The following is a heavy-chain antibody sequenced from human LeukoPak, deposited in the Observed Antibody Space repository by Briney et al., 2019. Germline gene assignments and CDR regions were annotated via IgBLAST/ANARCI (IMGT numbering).Heavy chain of an antibody. Sequence: SVKVSCKPSGGTFSSYAISWVRQAPGQGLEWMGRIIPIFGTANYAQKFQGRVTITTDESTSTAYMELSSLRSEDTAVYYCARGHIVVVPAAITVGAFDIWGQGTMVTVSS. V-gene: IGHV1-69*05. D-gene: IGHD2-2*02. CDR2: IIPIFGTA. CDR1: GGTFSSYA. CDR3: ARGHIVVVPAAITVGAFDI. J-gene: IGHJ3*02.